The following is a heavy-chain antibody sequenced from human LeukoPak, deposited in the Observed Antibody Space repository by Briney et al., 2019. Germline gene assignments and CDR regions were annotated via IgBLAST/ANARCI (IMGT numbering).Heavy chain of an antibody. CDR1: GGSISSSSYY. J-gene: IGHJ4*02. CDR2: IYYSGST. D-gene: IGHD2-15*01. CDR3: ARDRAGYCSGGSCYSPNYFDY. Sequence: SETLSLTCTVSGGSISSSSYYWGWIRQPPGKGLEWVGTIYYSGSTYYNPSLKSRVTISVDTSKNQFSLKLSSVTAADTAVYYCARDRAGYCSGGSCYSPNYFDYWGQGTLVTVSS. V-gene: IGHV4-39*07.